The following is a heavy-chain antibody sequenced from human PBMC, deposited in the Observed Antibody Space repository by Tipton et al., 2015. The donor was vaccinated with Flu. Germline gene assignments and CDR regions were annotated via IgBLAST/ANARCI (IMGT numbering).Heavy chain of an antibody. CDR3: ARQSTLWYFDF. Sequence: TLSLTCTVSGGSINSYYWSWIRQSPGKGLEWIGNVYYSGSTSYDPSFKSRVTILVDTSKNQFSLKLSSVTAADTAVYYCARQSTLWYFDFWGRGTLVTVSS. V-gene: IGHV4-59*01. D-gene: IGHD5/OR15-5a*01. J-gene: IGHJ2*01. CDR2: VYYSGST. CDR1: GGSINSYY.